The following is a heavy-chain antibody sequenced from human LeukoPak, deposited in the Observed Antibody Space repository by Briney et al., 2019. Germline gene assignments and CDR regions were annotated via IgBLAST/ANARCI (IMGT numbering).Heavy chain of an antibody. CDR2: LRHDRTTE. J-gene: IGHJ5*02. D-gene: IGHD3/OR15-3a*01. CDR1: GFTLSSSN. CDR3: AKWTEQT. V-gene: IGHV3-30*02. Sequence: GGSLRLSCAASGFTLSSSNMHWVRQAPGKGLEWVAYLRHDRTTEYYADSVKGRFTISRDNSKNTLHLQMNSLRVEDTAVYHCAKWTEQTWGQGTLVTVSS.